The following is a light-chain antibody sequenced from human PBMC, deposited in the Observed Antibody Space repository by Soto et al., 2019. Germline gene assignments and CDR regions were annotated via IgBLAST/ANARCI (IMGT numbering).Light chain of an antibody. CDR2: RAS. V-gene: IGKV3-15*01. CDR3: HQYNYWLAWT. J-gene: IGKJ1*01. CDR1: QSFSTN. Sequence: DIVMTQSPATLSVSPGGRATLSCRASQSFSTNLAWYQQRPGQAPRLLIYRASTRAAGVPARFSGSGSGTEFTLTISGLQSEDFAVYYCHQYNYWLAWTFGQGTKVDIK.